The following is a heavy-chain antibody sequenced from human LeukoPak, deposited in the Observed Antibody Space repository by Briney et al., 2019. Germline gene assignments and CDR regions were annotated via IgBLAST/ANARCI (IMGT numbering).Heavy chain of an antibody. Sequence: PGGSLRLSCAASGFTFSSYGMHWVRQAPGKGLEWVAVISYDGSNKYYADSVKGRFTISRDNSKNTLYLQMNSLRAEDTAVYYCAKDGRYYDLWSGYYDPYYYYYGMDVWGQGTTVTVSS. CDR2: ISYDGSNK. V-gene: IGHV3-30*18. CDR1: GFTFSSYG. D-gene: IGHD3-3*01. J-gene: IGHJ6*02. CDR3: AKDGRYYDLWSGYYDPYYYYYGMDV.